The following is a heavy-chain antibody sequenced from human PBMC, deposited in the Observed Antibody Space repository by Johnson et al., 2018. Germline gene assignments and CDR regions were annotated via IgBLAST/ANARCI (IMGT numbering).Heavy chain of an antibody. J-gene: IGHJ6*02. CDR1: GFTFSSYG. CDR3: ARDLSGRYYYDGRDV. V-gene: IGHV3-33*01. CDR2: IWYDGSNK. D-gene: IGHD3-10*01. Sequence: LVQSGGGVVQPGRSLRLSCAASGFTFSSYGMHWVRQAPGKGLEWVAVIWYDGSNKYYADSVKGRFTISRDNSKNTLYLQMNSLRAEDTAVYYCARDLSGRYYYDGRDVWGQGTTVTVAS.